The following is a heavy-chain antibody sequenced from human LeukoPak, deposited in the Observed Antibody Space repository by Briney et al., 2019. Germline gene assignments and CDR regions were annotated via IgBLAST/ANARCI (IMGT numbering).Heavy chain of an antibody. CDR3: ARVYSIRPFDY. Sequence: ASVKVSCQASGYTFTGYYMHWVRQAPGQGLEWMGWINPNSGDTNYAQKFQGRVTMTRDTSINTAYRELTRLTSDDTAVYYCARVYSIRPFDYWGQGTLVTVSS. CDR2: INPNSGDT. V-gene: IGHV1-2*02. CDR1: GYTFTGYY. J-gene: IGHJ4*02. D-gene: IGHD2-15*01.